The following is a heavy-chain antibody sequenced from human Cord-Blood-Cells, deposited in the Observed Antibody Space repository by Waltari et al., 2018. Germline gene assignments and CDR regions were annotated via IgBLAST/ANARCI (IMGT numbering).Heavy chain of an antibody. CDR3: AREKVAGSELLYFDY. V-gene: IGHV4-4*02. CDR1: GGSISSSNW. CDR2: TYNSGST. Sequence: QVQLQESGPGLVKPSGTLSLTCAVSGGSISSSNWWSWVRQPPGMGLEWIGETYNSGSTNCNPYLKSRVTISVDKSKNQFSLKLSAVAAADAAVYYCAREKVAGSELLYFDYWGQGTLVTVSS. D-gene: IGHD6-19*01. J-gene: IGHJ4*02.